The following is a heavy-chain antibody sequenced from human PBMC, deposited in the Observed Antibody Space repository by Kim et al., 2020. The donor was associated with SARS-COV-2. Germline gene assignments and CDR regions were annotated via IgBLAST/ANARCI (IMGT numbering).Heavy chain of an antibody. CDR3: AHRSSSPFFDY. V-gene: IGHV2-5*01. D-gene: IGHD6-13*01. Sequence: KRNSPSLKSRLTITKDTSQNQVVLTMTNMDPVDTATYYCAHRSSSPFFDYWGQGTLVTVSS. J-gene: IGHJ4*02. CDR2: K.